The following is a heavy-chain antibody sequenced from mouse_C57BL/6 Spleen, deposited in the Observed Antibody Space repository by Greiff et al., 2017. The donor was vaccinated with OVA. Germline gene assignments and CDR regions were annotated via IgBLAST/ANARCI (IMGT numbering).Heavy chain of an antibody. CDR3: ASDRDYEGGFAY. Sequence: VKLVESGPGLVAPSQSLSITCTVSGFSLTSYGVDWVRQSPGKGLEWLGVIWGVGSTNYNSALKSRLSISKDNSKSQVFLKMNSLQTDDTAMYYCASDRDYEGGFAYWGQGTLVTVSA. CDR2: IWGVGST. J-gene: IGHJ3*01. D-gene: IGHD2-4*01. V-gene: IGHV2-6*01. CDR1: GFSLTSYG.